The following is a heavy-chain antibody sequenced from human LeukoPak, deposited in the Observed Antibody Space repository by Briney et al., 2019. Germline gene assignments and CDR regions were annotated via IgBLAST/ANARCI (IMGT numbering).Heavy chain of an antibody. V-gene: IGHV1-69*01. Sequence: SVKVSCKASRGTFSSYAISWVRQAPGQGLEWMGGIIPIFGTANYAQKFQGRVTITADESTSTAYMELSSLRSEDTAVYYCAREEHDYGDYYFDYWGQGTLVTVSS. D-gene: IGHD4-17*01. CDR1: RGTFSSYA. CDR2: IIPIFGTA. J-gene: IGHJ4*02. CDR3: AREEHDYGDYYFDY.